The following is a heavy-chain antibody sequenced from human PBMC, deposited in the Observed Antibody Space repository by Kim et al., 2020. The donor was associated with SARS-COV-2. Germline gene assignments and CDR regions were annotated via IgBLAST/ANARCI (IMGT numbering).Heavy chain of an antibody. D-gene: IGHD6-19*01. Sequence: GGSLRLSCAASGFTFSSYWMHWVRQAPGKGLVWVSRINSDGSSTRYADSVKGRFTISRDNSRNTLYLQMNSLRAEDTAVYYCARGSIGWYAPLGYYYGMDVWGQGTTVTVSS. J-gene: IGHJ6*02. CDR2: INSDGSST. CDR1: GFTFSSYW. CDR3: ARGSIGWYAPLGYYYGMDV. V-gene: IGHV3-74*01.